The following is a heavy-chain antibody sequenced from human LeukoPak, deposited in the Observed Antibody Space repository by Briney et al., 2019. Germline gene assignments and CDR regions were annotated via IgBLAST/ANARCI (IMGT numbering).Heavy chain of an antibody. V-gene: IGHV3-23*01. D-gene: IGHD2-21*02. J-gene: IGHJ4*02. CDR3: AKDRLLNCRGDCYIFDY. CDR1: GFTLRSYV. CDR2: ISGSGDST. Sequence: GGSLRLSCVASGFTLRSYVMNWVRQTPGKGLEGVSGISGSGDSTFYADSVKGRFSISRDNSKNTLYLQVNGLRTEDTAVYYCAKDRLLNCRGDCYIFDYWGQGTVVTVSS.